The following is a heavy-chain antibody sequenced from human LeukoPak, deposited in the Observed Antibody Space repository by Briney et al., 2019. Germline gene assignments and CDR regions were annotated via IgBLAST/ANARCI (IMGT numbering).Heavy chain of an antibody. J-gene: IGHJ4*02. CDR1: GGSSSCYY. CDR3: ARNLGSGYSYLFDY. V-gene: IGHV4-59*08. CDR2: FYNSDCA. D-gene: IGHD2-15*01. Sequence: SETLSLTCTVTGGSSSCYYWRWIRQPPGKGLEGSGYFYNSDCASYNPSLCSRVSISFDTSENQFSLSLTSVTAADTAVYYCARNLGSGYSYLFDYWGQGTLVTVSS.